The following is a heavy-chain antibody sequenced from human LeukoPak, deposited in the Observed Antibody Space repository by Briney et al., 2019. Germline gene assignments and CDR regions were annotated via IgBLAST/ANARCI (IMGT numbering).Heavy chain of an antibody. J-gene: IGHJ6*02. D-gene: IGHD2/OR15-2a*01. Sequence: GGSLRLSCAVSGFTVTSNYMSWVRQAPGKGLEWVSVIYPGGFTYHADSVKGRFTISRDTSKNTVYLQMNSLRAEDTAVYYCAIGGVIWRMDVWGQGTTVTVSS. V-gene: IGHV3-66*01. CDR2: IYPGGFT. CDR1: GFTVTSNY. CDR3: AIGGVIWRMDV.